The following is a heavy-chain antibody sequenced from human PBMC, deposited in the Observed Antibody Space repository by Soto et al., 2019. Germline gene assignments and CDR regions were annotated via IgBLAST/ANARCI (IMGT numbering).Heavy chain of an antibody. J-gene: IGHJ6*02. V-gene: IGHV4-39*01. Sequence: PSDTLSLTCTVSGDSISSSSYYWCWIRQPPGKGLEWIGSIYYSGSTYYNPSLKSRVTISVDTSKNQFSLKLSSVTAADTAVYYCARLLVVVVIDSDGMDVWGQGTTVT. CDR3: ARLLVVVVIDSDGMDV. D-gene: IGHD2-15*01. CDR1: GDSISSSSYY. CDR2: IYYSGST.